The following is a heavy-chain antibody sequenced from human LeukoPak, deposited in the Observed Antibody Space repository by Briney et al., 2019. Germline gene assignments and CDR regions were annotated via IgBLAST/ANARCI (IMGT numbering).Heavy chain of an antibody. D-gene: IGHD5-18*01. CDR3: AKDRDTLWFDP. CDR1: GFTYSSHA. J-gene: IGHJ5*02. Sequence: GGSLRLSCAASGFTYSSHAMGWVRQAPGKGLEWVSAISGSGTPTYYADSVKGRFTISRDNSKNMVYLQMNSLRAEDTAVYYCAKDRDTLWFDPWGQGTLVTVSS. CDR2: ISGSGTPT. V-gene: IGHV3-23*01.